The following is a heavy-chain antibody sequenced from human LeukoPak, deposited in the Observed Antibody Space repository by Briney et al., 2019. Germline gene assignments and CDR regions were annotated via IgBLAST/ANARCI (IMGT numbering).Heavy chain of an antibody. Sequence: GGSLRLSCTVSGFSINTFEMNWVRQAPGKGLEWVSQIISSGSAIYYADSVKGRFTLSRDNAKNSLYLQMSSLRVEDTAVYYCARRFDCWGQGTLVTVSS. CDR3: ARRFDC. CDR2: IISSGSAI. J-gene: IGHJ4*02. V-gene: IGHV3-48*03. CDR1: GFSINTFE.